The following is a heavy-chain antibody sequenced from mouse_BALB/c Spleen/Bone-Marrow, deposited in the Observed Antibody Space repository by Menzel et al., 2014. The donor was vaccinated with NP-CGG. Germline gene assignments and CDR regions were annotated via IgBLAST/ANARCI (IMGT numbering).Heavy chain of an antibody. J-gene: IGHJ4*01. Sequence: VQLQQSGAELVRPGTSVKVSCKASGHAFTNYLLEWVKQRPGQGLEWIGVINPGSGGTKYNEKFKGKATLTVDKSSSTAYMQLSSLTSDDSAVYFCARRNRDYYAMDYWGQGTSVTVS. CDR3: ARRNRDYYAMDY. V-gene: IGHV1-54*01. CDR2: INPGSGGT. CDR1: GHAFTNYL.